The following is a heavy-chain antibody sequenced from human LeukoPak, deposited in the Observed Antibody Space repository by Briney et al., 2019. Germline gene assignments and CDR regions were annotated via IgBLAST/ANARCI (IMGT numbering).Heavy chain of an antibody. D-gene: IGHD6-6*01. CDR1: GFTFSDYY. Sequence: PGGSLRLSCAASGFTFSDYYMSWIRQAPGKGLEWVSYISSSGSTLYYADSVKGRFTISRDNAKNSLYLQMNSLRAEDTAVYYCARVAGRIAALPPDYYYYMDVWGKGTTVTVSS. CDR2: ISSSGSTL. J-gene: IGHJ6*03. CDR3: ARVAGRIAALPPDYYYYMDV. V-gene: IGHV3-11*01.